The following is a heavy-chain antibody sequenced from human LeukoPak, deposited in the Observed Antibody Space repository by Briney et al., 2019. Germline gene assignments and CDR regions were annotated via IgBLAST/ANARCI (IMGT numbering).Heavy chain of an antibody. CDR1: GGSINSFY. Sequence: PSETLSLTCTVSGGSINSFYWSWIRQPAGKGLEWIGRINTRGGTIYNPPLQSRVTMSVDTSKNQFSLRLSSVTAADTAVYYCARSSPNVYWGQGTLVTVSS. J-gene: IGHJ4*02. CDR3: ARSSPNVY. CDR2: INTRGGT. V-gene: IGHV4-4*07. D-gene: IGHD6-13*01.